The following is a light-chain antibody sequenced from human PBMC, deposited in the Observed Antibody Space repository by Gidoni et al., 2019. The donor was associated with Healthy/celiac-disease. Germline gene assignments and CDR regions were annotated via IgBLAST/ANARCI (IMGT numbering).Light chain of an antibody. J-gene: IGKJ1*01. CDR3: QQYGSAPT. CDR2: GAS. Sequence: EIVLTQSPGTLSLAPGERANLSCRAIQSVRSSYLAWYQQKPGQAPKLLIYGASSRATGIPDRFSGSGSGTDFTLTISRLEPEDFAVYYCQQYGSAPTFGQGTKVEIK. CDR1: QSVRSSY. V-gene: IGKV3-20*01.